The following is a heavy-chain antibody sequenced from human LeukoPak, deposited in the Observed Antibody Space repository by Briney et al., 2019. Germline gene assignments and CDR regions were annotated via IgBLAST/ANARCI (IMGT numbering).Heavy chain of an antibody. CDR3: ARDYYGSGSPTSP. Sequence: PSETLSLTCTVSGGSISSYYWSWIRQPPGKGLEWIGYIYYSGSTNYNPSLKSRVTISVDTSKNQFSLKLSSVTAADTAVYYCARDYYGSGSPTSPWGQGTLVTVSS. CDR2: IYYSGST. D-gene: IGHD3-10*01. V-gene: IGHV4-59*01. CDR1: GGSISSYY. J-gene: IGHJ5*02.